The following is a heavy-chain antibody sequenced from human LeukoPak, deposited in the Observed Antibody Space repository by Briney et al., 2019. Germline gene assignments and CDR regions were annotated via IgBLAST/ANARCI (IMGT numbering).Heavy chain of an antibody. V-gene: IGHV3-7*03. CDR1: GFTFSNYW. Sequence: GGSLRLSCTASGFTFSNYWMTWVRQAPGKGLEWVANIKQDGGEKYYVDSVKGRFTISRDNAQNSLYLQMNSLRAEDTAIYYCVRDRGTYRPIDYWGQGTLVTVSS. CDR3: VRDRGTYRPIDY. CDR2: IKQDGGEK. J-gene: IGHJ4*02. D-gene: IGHD1-26*01.